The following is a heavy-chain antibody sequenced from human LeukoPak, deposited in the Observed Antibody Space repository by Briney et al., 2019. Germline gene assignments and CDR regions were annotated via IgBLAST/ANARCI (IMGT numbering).Heavy chain of an antibody. D-gene: IGHD1-26*01. CDR2: IKQDGSEK. CDR1: GFTFSSYW. CDR3: ARGGGYFVVDY. Sequence: GGSLRLSCAASGFTFSSYWMSWVRQAPGKGLEWVANIKQDGSEKYYVDSVKGRFTISRDNAKNSLYLQMNSLRAEDTAVYCCARGGGYFVVDYWGQGTLVTVSS. V-gene: IGHV3-7*01. J-gene: IGHJ4*02.